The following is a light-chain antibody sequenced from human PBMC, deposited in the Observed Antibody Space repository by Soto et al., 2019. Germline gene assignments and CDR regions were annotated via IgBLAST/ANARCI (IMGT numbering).Light chain of an antibody. V-gene: IGKV4-1*01. CDR1: RSVLYSSNNKNY. J-gene: IGKJ4*01. Sequence: DIVMTQSPDSLAVSLGERATINCKSSRSVLYSSNNKNYLAWYQQKPGQPPTLLIYWASTRESGVPDRFSGSGSGTDFTLTISSLQAEDVAVYYCQQYYSIPLTFGGGTKVDI. CDR2: WAS. CDR3: QQYYSIPLT.